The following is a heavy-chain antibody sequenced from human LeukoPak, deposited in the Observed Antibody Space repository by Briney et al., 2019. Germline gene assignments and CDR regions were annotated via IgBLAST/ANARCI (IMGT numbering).Heavy chain of an antibody. Sequence: GGSLRLSCAASQFTFSSYGMHWVRQAPGEGLQGVAFIRYDGSNKYYEDSVKGRFTISRDNAKNSLYLQMNSLRAEDTAVYYCARGVGRVGGTFDLWRQGTLVTVSP. V-gene: IGHV3-30*02. CDR3: ARGVGRVGGTFDL. J-gene: IGHJ4*02. D-gene: IGHD1-26*01. CDR2: IRYDGSNK. CDR1: QFTFSSYG.